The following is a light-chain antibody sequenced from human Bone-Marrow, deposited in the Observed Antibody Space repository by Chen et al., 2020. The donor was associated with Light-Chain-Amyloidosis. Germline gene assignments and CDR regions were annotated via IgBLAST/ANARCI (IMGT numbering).Light chain of an antibody. CDR2: GAS. CDR3: QQHNDYPYT. Sequence: DIQMTQSPSSLSASVGDRVTLTCRASQDISTYLVWFQQKLGKAPKPLIYGASRLQTGVPPRFSGSGSGTDFSLTISGLQAEDFATYYCQQHNDYPYTFGQGTTLEIK. V-gene: IGKV1-16*01. J-gene: IGKJ2*01. CDR1: QDISTY.